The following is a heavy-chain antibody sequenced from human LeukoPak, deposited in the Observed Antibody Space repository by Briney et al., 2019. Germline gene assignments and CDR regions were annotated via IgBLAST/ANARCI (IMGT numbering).Heavy chain of an antibody. Sequence: SETLSLTCTVSGGSISSYYWSWIRQPPGKGLEWIGYIYYSGSTNYNPSLKSRVTISVDTSKNQFSLKLSSVTAADTAVYYCARTYYYGSGSYPKIYYYYGMDVWGQGTMVTVSS. CDR2: IYYSGST. CDR1: GGSISSYY. CDR3: ARTYYYGSGSYPKIYYYYGMDV. D-gene: IGHD3-10*01. V-gene: IGHV4-59*01. J-gene: IGHJ6*02.